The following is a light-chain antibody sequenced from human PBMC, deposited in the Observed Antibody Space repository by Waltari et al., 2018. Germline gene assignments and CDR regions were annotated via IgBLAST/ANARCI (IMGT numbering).Light chain of an antibody. V-gene: IGKV1-33*01. CDR2: DAS. Sequence: DIQMTQSHSSLSASVGDRVTITCQASQGINNFLNWYQQRHGKAPDLLIYDASNLETGVPSRFSGSGSGTDFTFTISSVQPEDIATYYCQQHYSLPITFGQGTRLEIK. CDR3: QQHYSLPIT. CDR1: QGINNF. J-gene: IGKJ5*01.